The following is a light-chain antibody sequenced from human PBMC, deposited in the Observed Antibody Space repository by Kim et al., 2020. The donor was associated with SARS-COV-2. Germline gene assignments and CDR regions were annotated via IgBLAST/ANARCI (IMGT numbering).Light chain of an antibody. CDR1: KLGDKY. Sequence: SYELTQPPSVSVSPGQTASITCSGDKLGDKYARWYQQKPGQSPVLVIYQDNKRPSGIPERFSGSNSGNTATLTISGTQAMDEADYYCQAWDSSTAVFGGGTKLTVL. CDR3: QAWDSSTAV. J-gene: IGLJ2*01. V-gene: IGLV3-1*01. CDR2: QDN.